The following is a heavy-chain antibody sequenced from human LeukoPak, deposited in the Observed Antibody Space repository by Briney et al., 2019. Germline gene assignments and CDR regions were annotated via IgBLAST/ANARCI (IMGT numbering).Heavy chain of an antibody. Sequence: SQTLSLTCTVSGGSISSGGYYWSWIRQHPGKGLEWIGYIYYSGSTYYNPSLKSRVTISVDTSKNQFSLKLSSVTAADTAVYNCARFYSGYDRRTYDAFDIWGQGTMVTVSS. V-gene: IGHV4-31*03. D-gene: IGHD5-12*01. J-gene: IGHJ3*02. CDR1: GGSISSGGYY. CDR2: IYYSGST. CDR3: ARFYSGYDRRTYDAFDI.